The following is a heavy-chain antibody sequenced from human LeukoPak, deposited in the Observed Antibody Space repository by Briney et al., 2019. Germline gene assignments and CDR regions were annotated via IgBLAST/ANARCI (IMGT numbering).Heavy chain of an antibody. J-gene: IGHJ4*02. CDR1: GFTFSSYG. Sequence: GRSLSLSCAASGFTFSSYGMHWVRQAPGKGLEWVAVIWCDGSNKYYADSVKGRFTISRDNSKNTLYLQMNSLRAEDTAAYYCARDRYTYSYGYPDYWGQGTLVTVSS. CDR3: ARDRYTYSYGYPDY. D-gene: IGHD5-18*01. V-gene: IGHV3-33*01. CDR2: IWCDGSNK.